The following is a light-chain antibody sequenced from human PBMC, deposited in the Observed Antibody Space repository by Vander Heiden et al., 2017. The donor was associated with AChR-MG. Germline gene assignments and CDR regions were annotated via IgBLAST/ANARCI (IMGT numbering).Light chain of an antibody. CDR2: TNS. CDR1: DSNIGAGYN. Sequence: QSVLTQPPSVSGAPGQRITISCTGTDSNIGAGYNVHWYQQLPGTAPKLLIYTNSNRPSGVPVRFSGSNSGTSASLAITGLRAEDEAQYYCQSYDNSLGGVVFGGGTKLTVL. CDR3: QSYDNSLGGVV. J-gene: IGLJ3*02. V-gene: IGLV1-40*01.